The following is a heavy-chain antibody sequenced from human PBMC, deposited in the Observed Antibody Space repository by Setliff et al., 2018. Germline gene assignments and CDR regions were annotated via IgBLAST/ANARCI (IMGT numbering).Heavy chain of an antibody. CDR2: ISRSSTYI. Sequence: PGGSLRLSCAASGFTFSTHSMNWVRQAPGKGLEWVSSISRSSTYIYYADSMKGRFTISRDNAKNSLYLQMNSRRAEDTAVYYCVRDLHWGFDYWGLGTLVTVSS. V-gene: IGHV3-21*01. CDR1: GFTFSTHS. J-gene: IGHJ4*02. D-gene: IGHD7-27*01. CDR3: VRDLHWGFDY.